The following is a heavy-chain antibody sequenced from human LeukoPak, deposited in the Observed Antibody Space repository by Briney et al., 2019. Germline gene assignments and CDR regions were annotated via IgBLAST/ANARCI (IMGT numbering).Heavy chain of an antibody. D-gene: IGHD3-10*01. CDR2: ISADSATT. J-gene: IGHJ4*02. CDR1: GVNFVRYS. V-gene: IGHV3-23*01. CDR3: ARKSASGNYPLDY. Sequence: GGALRLSCAAPGVNFVRYSMSWVRQAPGKGLEWGSVISADSATTFYVGSVKGVFTISRDNAKNTVFLKMSSLRAEDTALYYCARKSASGNYPLDYWGQGTLVTVSS.